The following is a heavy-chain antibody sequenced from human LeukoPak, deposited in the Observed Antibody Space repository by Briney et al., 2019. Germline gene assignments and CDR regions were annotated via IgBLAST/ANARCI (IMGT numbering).Heavy chain of an antibody. CDR1: GGSFSGYY. Sequence: PSETLSLTCAVYGGSFSGYYWSWIRQHPGKGLEWIGYIYYSGSTYYNPSLKSRVTISADTSKNQFSLKLSSVTAADTAVYYCAREASSGPLEGVDYWGQGTLVTVSS. CDR2: IYYSGST. J-gene: IGHJ4*02. CDR3: AREASSGPLEGVDY. D-gene: IGHD6-19*01. V-gene: IGHV4-31*11.